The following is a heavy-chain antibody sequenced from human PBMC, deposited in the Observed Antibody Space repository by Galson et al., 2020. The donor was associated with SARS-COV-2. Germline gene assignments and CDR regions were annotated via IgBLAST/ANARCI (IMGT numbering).Heavy chain of an antibody. Sequence: SETLSLTSGISGGSLRSGSGWSWVRQPPGKGLEWIGEISHSGYTNYNPSLESRVTISVDKSNNQFSLKLTSVTAADTAVYYCARPYYFYMDVWGQGTTVTVSS. CDR2: ISHSGYT. J-gene: IGHJ6*03. CDR3: ARPYYFYMDV. CDR1: GGSLRSGSG. V-gene: IGHV4-4*02.